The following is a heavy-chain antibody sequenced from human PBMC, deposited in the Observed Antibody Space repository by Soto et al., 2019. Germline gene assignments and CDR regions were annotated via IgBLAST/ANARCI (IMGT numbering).Heavy chain of an antibody. D-gene: IGHD2-15*01. CDR3: ARDRGGPPLRYYYGMDV. J-gene: IGHJ6*02. Sequence: GGSLRLSCAASGFTFSSYGMHWVRQAPGKGLEWVAVIWYDGSNKWYADSVKGRFTISRDNSKNTLYLQMNSLRAEDTAVYYCARDRGGPPLRYYYGMDVWGQGTTVTVSS. V-gene: IGHV3-33*01. CDR1: GFTFSSYG. CDR2: IWYDGSNK.